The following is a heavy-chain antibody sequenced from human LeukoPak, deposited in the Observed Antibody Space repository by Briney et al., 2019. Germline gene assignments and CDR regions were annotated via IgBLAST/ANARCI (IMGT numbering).Heavy chain of an antibody. CDR1: GFTFSGNS. V-gene: IGHV3-21*06. J-gene: IGHJ4*02. Sequence: GGSLRLSCAASGFTFSGNSMNWVRQAPGKGLEWVSSVSNSGDYIHYADSVKGRFTISRDNSKNSLYLQMDSLRAEDTAVYYCARALIGYYFDYWGQGTLVTVSS. CDR2: VSNSGDYI. D-gene: IGHD2-8*01. CDR3: ARALIGYYFDY.